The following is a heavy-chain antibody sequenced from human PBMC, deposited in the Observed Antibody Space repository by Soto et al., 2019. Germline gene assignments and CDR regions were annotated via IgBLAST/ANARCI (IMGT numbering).Heavy chain of an antibody. Sequence: SETLSLTCTVSGGSISSSSYYWGWIRQPPGKGLEWIGSIYYSGSTYYNPSLKSRVTISVDTSKNQFSLKLSSVTAADTAVYYCARRGSGWWRFDYWGQGTLVTVSS. V-gene: IGHV4-39*01. D-gene: IGHD6-19*01. CDR1: GGSISSSSYY. CDR3: ARRGSGWWRFDY. J-gene: IGHJ4*02. CDR2: IYYSGST.